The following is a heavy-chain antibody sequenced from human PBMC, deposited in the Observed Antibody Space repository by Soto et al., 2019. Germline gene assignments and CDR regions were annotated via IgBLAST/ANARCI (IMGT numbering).Heavy chain of an antibody. Sequence: QLQLQESGPGLVKPSETLTLTCAVSGGSISSSNFYWGWFRQPPGKGLEWIGSIHYGGSTYYSPSLRSRVTISVDRSKNQFSLNLSSVTAADTAVYYCAKDASCYSCGAWGQGALVTVSS. CDR1: GGSISSSNFY. J-gene: IGHJ4*02. D-gene: IGHD2-15*01. CDR3: AKDASCYSCGA. V-gene: IGHV4-39*01. CDR2: IHYGGST.